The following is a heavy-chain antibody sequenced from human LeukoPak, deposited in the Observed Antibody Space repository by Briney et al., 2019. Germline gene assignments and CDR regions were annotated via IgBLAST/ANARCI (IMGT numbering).Heavy chain of an antibody. J-gene: IGHJ4*02. CDR2: ITSSGATI. D-gene: IGHD3-10*01. CDR1: GFIFSSYE. V-gene: IGHV3-48*03. Sequence: GGSLRLSCAASGFIFSSYEMHWVRQAPGKGLEWVSHITSSGATIYYADSVKGRFTISRDNAKNSLYLQMNSLRAEDTAVYYCARDMGVIFSVFDYWGQGTLVTVSS. CDR3: ARDMGVIFSVFDY.